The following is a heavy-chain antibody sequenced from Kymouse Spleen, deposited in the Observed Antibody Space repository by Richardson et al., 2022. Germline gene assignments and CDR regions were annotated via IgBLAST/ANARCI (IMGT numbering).Heavy chain of an antibody. Sequence: QVQLQESGPGLVKPSETLSLTCTVSGGSISSYYWSWIRQPPGKGLEWIGYIYYSGSTNYNPSLKSRVTISVDTSKNQFSLKLSSVTAADTAVYYCASLNWNYAFDIWGQGTMVTVSS. V-gene: IGHV4-59*01. D-gene: IGHD1-7*01. J-gene: IGHJ3*02. CDR1: GGSISSYY. CDR2: IYYSGST. CDR3: ASLNWNYAFDI.